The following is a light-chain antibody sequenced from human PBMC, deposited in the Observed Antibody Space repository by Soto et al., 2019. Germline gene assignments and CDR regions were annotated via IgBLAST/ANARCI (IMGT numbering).Light chain of an antibody. CDR2: GAS. CDR1: QSVSSS. CDR3: QQYHHWPPIT. Sequence: ILSTQFPATLSVSPGERATLSGRASQSVSSSLAWYQQKPGQAPRLLIYGASTRATGIPDRFSGSGSGTEFTLTISSLQSEDFAVYYCQQYHHWPPITFGQGTRLEIK. J-gene: IGKJ5*01. V-gene: IGKV3-15*01.